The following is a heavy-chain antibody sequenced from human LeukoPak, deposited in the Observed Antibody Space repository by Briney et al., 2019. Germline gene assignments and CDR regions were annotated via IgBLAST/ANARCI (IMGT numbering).Heavy chain of an antibody. D-gene: IGHD1-14*01. CDR2: ISGSGGST. CDR1: GFAFSTYA. J-gene: IGHJ4*02. CDR3: AKDRPHPSAEPTNFDD. V-gene: IGHV3-23*01. Sequence: GGSLRLSCAASGFAFSTYAMSWVRQAPGKGLEWVSAISGSGGSTYHADSGRGRFTISRDNSKNTLYLQMNSLRAEDTAVYYCAKDRPHPSAEPTNFDDWGQGTLVTVSS.